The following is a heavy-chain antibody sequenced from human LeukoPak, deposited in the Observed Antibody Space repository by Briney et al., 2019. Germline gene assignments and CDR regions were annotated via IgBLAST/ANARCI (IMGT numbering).Heavy chain of an antibody. D-gene: IGHD3-22*01. CDR2: IQKDGSEK. J-gene: IGHJ4*02. V-gene: IGHV3-7*01. CDR1: GFTFSNYW. CDR3: VRLWDSSGFFGY. Sequence: PGGSLRLSCVASGFTFSNYWMSWVRQAPGKGLEWVGNIQKDGSEKHYVASVEGRFTISRDNAENSLFLQLNSLRVGDTAVYYCVRLWDSSGFFGYWGQGALVTVSS.